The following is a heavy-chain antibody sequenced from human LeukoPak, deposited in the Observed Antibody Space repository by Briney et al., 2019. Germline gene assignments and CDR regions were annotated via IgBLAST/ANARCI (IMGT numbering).Heavy chain of an antibody. CDR3: ARVQDIVLMVYAPYYFDY. V-gene: IGHV5-51*01. D-gene: IGHD2-8*01. CDR1: GYSFTSYW. CDR2: IYPGDSDT. J-gene: IGHJ4*02. Sequence: GESLKISCKGSGYSFTSYWIGWVRQMPGKGLEWMGIIYPGDSDTRYSPSFQGQVTISADKSISTAYLQWSSLKASDTAMYYCARVQDIVLMVYAPYYFDYWGQGTLVTVSA.